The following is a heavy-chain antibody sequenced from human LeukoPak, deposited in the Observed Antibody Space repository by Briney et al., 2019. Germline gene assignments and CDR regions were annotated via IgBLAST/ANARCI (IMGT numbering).Heavy chain of an antibody. J-gene: IGHJ2*01. CDR2: INHSGST. CDR3: ARGLGGFLSTWIQPSRYFDL. CDR1: GGSISSGGYY. Sequence: SETLSLTCTVSGGSISSGGYYWSWIRQPPGKGLEWIGEINHSGSTNYNPSLKSRVTISVDTSKNQFSLKLSSVTAADTAVYYCARGLGGFLSTWIQPSRYFDLWGRGTLVTVSS. D-gene: IGHD5-18*01. V-gene: IGHV4-39*07.